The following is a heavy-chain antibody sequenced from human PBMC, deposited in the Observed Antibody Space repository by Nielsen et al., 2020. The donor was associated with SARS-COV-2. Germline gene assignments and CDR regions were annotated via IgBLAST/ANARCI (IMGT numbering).Heavy chain of an antibody. CDR2: IKSKTDGGTT. J-gene: IGHJ4*02. CDR1: GFTFSNAW. CDR3: TTDPYYDSSGYIDY. Sequence: GESLKISCAASGFTFSNAWMSWVRQAPGKGLGWVGRIKSKTDGGTTDYAAPVKGRFTISRDDSKNTLYLQMNSLKTEDTAVYYCTTDPYYDSSGYIDYWGQGTLVTVSS. V-gene: IGHV3-15*01. D-gene: IGHD3-22*01.